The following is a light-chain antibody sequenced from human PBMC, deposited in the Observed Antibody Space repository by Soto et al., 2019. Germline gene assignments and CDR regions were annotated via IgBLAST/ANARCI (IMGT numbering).Light chain of an antibody. J-gene: IGKJ5*01. V-gene: IGKV3-11*01. CDR3: QQRHMWPIT. Sequence: EVVLTQSPVTLSLSPGERATLSCRASQSFRGLLAWYQQKPGQAPMLLIYDAYNRATGIPPRFSGSGSGTYFTLTISSLEPEDSAVYYCQQRHMWPITFGQGTRLEIK. CDR2: DAY. CDR1: QSFRGL.